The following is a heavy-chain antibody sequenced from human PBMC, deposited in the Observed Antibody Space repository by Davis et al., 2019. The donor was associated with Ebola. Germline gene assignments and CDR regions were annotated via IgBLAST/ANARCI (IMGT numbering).Heavy chain of an antibody. V-gene: IGHV3-30*02. CDR3: ARGRGVATI. CDR2: IRYDGSNK. Sequence: GESLKISCAASGFSFSTYGMHWVRQAPGKGLAWVAFIRYDGSNKYYADSVKGRFTISRDNAKNSLYLQMNSLRAEDTAVYYCARGRGVATIWAQGTLVTVSS. J-gene: IGHJ1*01. CDR1: GFSFSTYG. D-gene: IGHD5-12*01.